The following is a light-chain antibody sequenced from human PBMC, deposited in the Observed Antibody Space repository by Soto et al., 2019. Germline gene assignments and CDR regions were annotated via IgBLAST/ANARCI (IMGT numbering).Light chain of an antibody. CDR3: QQYGSSPRVT. CDR1: QSVSSSY. Sequence: IVLTQSPGTLSLSPGERATLSCRASQSVSSSYLAWYQQKPGQAPRLLIYGASSRATGIPDRFSGSGSGTDFTLTISRLEPADFAVYYCQQYGSSPRVTFGPGTKVDIK. CDR2: GAS. V-gene: IGKV3-20*01. J-gene: IGKJ3*01.